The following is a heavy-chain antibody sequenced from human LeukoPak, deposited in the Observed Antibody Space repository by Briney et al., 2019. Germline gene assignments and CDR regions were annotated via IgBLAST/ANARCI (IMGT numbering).Heavy chain of an antibody. D-gene: IGHD5-24*01. V-gene: IGHV3-30*18. J-gene: IGHJ4*02. CDR2: ILSDGSNK. CDR3: AKDRRDGYNYLFDY. Sequence: PGRSLGLSCAASGLSFSSYGMHWVRQAPGKGLEWVAVILSDGSNKYYADSVEGRFTISRDNSKNTLYLQMNSLRAEDTAVYYCAKDRRDGYNYLFDYWGQGTLVTVSS. CDR1: GLSFSSYG.